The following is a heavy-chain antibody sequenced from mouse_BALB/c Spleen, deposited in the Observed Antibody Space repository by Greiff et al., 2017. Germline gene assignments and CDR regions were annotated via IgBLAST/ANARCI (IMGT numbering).Heavy chain of an antibody. CDR3: ARNFAGRDYFDY. D-gene: IGHD3-1*01. Sequence: VLLVESGPGLVAPSQSLSITCTVSGFSLSRYSVHWVRQPPGKGLEWLGMIWGGGSTDYNSALKSSLSISKDNSKSKVFLKMNSLQTDDTAMYYCARNFAGRDYFDYWGQGTTLTVSS. V-gene: IGHV2-6-4*01. CDR1: GFSLSRYS. CDR2: IWGGGST. J-gene: IGHJ2*01.